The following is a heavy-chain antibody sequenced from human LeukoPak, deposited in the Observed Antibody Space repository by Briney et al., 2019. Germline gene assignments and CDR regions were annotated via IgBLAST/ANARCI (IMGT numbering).Heavy chain of an antibody. CDR3: AKEASGYSFSDW. V-gene: IGHV3-23*01. J-gene: IGHJ4*02. CDR2: VSGGSSNT. CDR1: GFIFSNYG. Sequence: GGSLRLSCVASGFIFSNYGMSWVRQASGKGLEWVSAVSGGSSNTYYADFVKGRFTISRDNSKNTLYLQMNSLRADDTAIYYCAKEASGYSFSDWWGQGTLVTVSS. D-gene: IGHD1-26*01.